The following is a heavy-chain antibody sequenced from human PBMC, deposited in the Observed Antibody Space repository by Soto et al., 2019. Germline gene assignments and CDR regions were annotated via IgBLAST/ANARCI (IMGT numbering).Heavy chain of an antibody. CDR3: ARPRCSTPNSLSAYSSYRLAV. Sequence: ASVKVSCKASGYTFTSYAMHWVRQAPGQRLEWMGWINAGNGNTKYSQKFQGRVTITRDTSASTAYMELSSLRSEDTAVYYCARPRCSTPNSLSAYSSYRLAVWVPGTTDTVS. V-gene: IGHV1-3*01. D-gene: IGHD2-2*01. CDR2: INAGNGNT. J-gene: IGHJ6*02. CDR1: GYTFTSYA.